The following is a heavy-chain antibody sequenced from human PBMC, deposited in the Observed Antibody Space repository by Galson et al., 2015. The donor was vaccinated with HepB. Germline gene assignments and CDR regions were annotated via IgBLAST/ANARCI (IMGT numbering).Heavy chain of an antibody. J-gene: IGHJ4*02. Sequence: SVKVSCKASGHTFTGYYMHWVRQAPGQGLEWMGRINPNSGGTNYAQKFQGRVTMTRDTSISTAYMELSRLRSDDTAVYYCARDLIRVGKIIAVAGINYWGQGTLVTVSS. CDR2: INPNSGGT. V-gene: IGHV1-2*06. CDR3: ARDLIRVGKIIAVAGINY. D-gene: IGHD6-19*01. CDR1: GHTFTGYY.